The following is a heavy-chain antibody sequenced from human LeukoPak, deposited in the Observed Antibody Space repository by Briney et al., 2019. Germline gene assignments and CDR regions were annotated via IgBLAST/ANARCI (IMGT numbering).Heavy chain of an antibody. J-gene: IGHJ4*02. CDR3: ARDRVRGNSNPFFDY. CDR1: GGSVSSGTYY. V-gene: IGHV4-61*01. CDR2: IYYSGST. Sequence: SETLSLTCTVSGGSVSSGTYYWSWIRQPPGKGLEWIGYIYYSGSTNYNPSLKSRVTISVDTSKNQFSLKLSSVTAADTAVYYCARDRVRGNSNPFFDYWGQGTLVTVS. D-gene: IGHD4-11*01.